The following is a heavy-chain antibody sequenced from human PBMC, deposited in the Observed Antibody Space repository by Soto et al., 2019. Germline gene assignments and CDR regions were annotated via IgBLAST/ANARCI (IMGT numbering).Heavy chain of an antibody. D-gene: IGHD6-19*01. Sequence: EVQLLDSGGGLVQPGGSLRLSCAASGFTFSSSAMSWVRQPLGKGLEWVSAVSGSGGTTYYADSVRGRFTISRDNSKNTLYLQMNSLRAEDTAIYFCARCTVDTIVTSGWCHYLDPWGQGTLVTVSS. CDR3: ARCTVDTIVTSGWCHYLDP. CDR1: GFTFSSSA. V-gene: IGHV3-23*01. CDR2: VSGSGGTT. J-gene: IGHJ5*02.